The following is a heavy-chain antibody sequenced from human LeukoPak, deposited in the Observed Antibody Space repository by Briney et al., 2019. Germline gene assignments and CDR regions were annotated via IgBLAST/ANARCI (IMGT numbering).Heavy chain of an antibody. CDR2: ISSSSSYI. V-gene: IGHV3-21*01. CDR3: ARENYGDYDVGDY. CDR1: GFTFSNYW. J-gene: IGHJ4*02. Sequence: GGSLRPSCAASGFTFSNYWMNWVRQAPGKGLEWVSSISSSSSYIYYADSVKGRFTISRDNAKNSLYLQMNSLRAEDTAVYYCARENYGDYDVGDYWGQGTLVTVSS. D-gene: IGHD4-17*01.